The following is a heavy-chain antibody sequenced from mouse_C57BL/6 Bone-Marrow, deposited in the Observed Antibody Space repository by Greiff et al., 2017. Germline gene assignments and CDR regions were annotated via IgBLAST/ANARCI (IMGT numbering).Heavy chain of an antibody. CDR2: ISSGSSTI. Sequence: EVKLVESGGGLVKPGGSLKLSCAASGFTFSDYGMHWVRQAPEKGLAWVAYISSGSSTIYYADTVKGRFTISRDNAKHTLFLQMTSLRSEDTAMYYCAYYGSSYGYWYFDVWGTGTTVTVSS. D-gene: IGHD1-1*01. CDR1: GFTFSDYG. CDR3: AYYGSSYGYWYFDV. V-gene: IGHV5-17*01. J-gene: IGHJ1*03.